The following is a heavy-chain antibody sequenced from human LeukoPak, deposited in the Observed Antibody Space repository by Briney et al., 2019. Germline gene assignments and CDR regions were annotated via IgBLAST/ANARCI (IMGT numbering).Heavy chain of an antibody. J-gene: IGHJ4*02. V-gene: IGHV3-23*05. Sequence: GGSLGLSCAAWGFTFSDYGMSWVRQVPGRGLEWVSTINFNGVNTHYADSLEGRLTISRDNSKSTLYLQMNSLRVEDTAVYFCVGDFGNPLLFDCWGQGALVTVSS. CDR1: GFTFSDYG. CDR2: INFNGVNT. CDR3: VGDFGNPLLFDC. D-gene: IGHD3-3*01.